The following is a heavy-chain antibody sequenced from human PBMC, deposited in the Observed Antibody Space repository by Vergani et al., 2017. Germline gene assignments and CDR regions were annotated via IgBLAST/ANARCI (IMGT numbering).Heavy chain of an antibody. J-gene: IGHJ4*02. CDR1: GVTFSSYA. CDR2: MSGSGGST. V-gene: IGHV3-23*01. Sequence: EVQLLESGGGLVKPGGSLRLSCAASGVTFSSYAMSWVRQAQGKGLEWVSAMSGSGGSTYYADSVKGRFTISRDKSKNTLYLKMNSLRAEDTAVYYCAREADCSGGSGYPLFDYWGQGTLVTVSS. D-gene: IGHD2-15*01. CDR3: AREADCSGGSGYPLFDY.